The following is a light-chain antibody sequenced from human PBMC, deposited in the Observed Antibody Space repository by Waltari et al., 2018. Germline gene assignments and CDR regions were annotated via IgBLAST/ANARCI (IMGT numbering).Light chain of an antibody. CDR3: QQYDGSVLT. CDR1: QTINNHF. V-gene: IGKV3-20*01. CDR2: GAS. Sequence: RASQTINNHFLVWYQQKPGQAPRLIIHGASSRATGFPDRFSGSGSGTDFTLTINSLKPEDSAVYYCQQYDGSVLTFGGGTKVEI. J-gene: IGKJ4*01.